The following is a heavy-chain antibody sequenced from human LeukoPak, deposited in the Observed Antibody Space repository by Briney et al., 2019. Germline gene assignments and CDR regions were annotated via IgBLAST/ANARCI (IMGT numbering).Heavy chain of an antibody. CDR1: GYTFTGYV. V-gene: IGHV1-2*02. J-gene: IGHJ2*01. CDR3: VRGLTTVATWLYL. CDR2: ISPNSGDT. D-gene: IGHD4-17*01. Sequence: ASVKVSCKASGYTFTGYVMHWVRQAPGQGLEWMGWISPNSGDTKYAQKFQGRITMTRDTSISTAYMELSRLRSNDTAVYYCVRGLTTVATWLYLWGRGTLVTVSS.